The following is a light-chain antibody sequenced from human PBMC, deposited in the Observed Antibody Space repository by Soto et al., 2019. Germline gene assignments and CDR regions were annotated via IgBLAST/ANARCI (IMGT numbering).Light chain of an antibody. CDR1: QSVSSN. J-gene: IGKJ2*01. Sequence: EIVMTQSPATLSVSPGERATLSCRASQSVSSNLAWYQQKPGQAPGLLIYGASTRATGIPARFSGSGSGTEFTLTISSLQSEDFAVYYCQQYNKWPPYTFGQGTKLEIK. CDR2: GAS. CDR3: QQYNKWPPYT. V-gene: IGKV3-15*01.